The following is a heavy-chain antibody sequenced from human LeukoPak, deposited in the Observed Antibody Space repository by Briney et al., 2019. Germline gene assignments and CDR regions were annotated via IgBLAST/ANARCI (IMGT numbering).Heavy chain of an antibody. J-gene: IGHJ6*02. CDR2: INHSGST. D-gene: IGHD6-13*01. CDR3: ARIKGIAAARYYYYGMDV. CDR1: GGSFSGYY. Sequence: SETLSLTCAVYGGSFSGYYWSWIRQPPGKGLEWIGEINHSGSTNYNPSLKSRVTISVDTSKNQFYLKLSSVTAADTAVYYCARIKGIAAARYYYYGMDVWGQGTTVTVSS. V-gene: IGHV4-34*01.